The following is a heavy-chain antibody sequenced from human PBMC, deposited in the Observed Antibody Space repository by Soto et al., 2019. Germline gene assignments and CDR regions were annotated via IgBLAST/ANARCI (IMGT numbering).Heavy chain of an antibody. CDR2: MNPNSGNT. Sequence: SVKVSCKASGYTFTSYDINWVRQATGQGLEWMGWMNPNSGNTGYAQKFQGRVTMTRNTSISTAYMELSSLRSEDTAVYYCARGALYYDFWSGYYGWFDPWGQGTLVTVSS. J-gene: IGHJ5*02. V-gene: IGHV1-8*01. CDR3: ARGALYYDFWSGYYGWFDP. D-gene: IGHD3-3*01. CDR1: GYTFTSYD.